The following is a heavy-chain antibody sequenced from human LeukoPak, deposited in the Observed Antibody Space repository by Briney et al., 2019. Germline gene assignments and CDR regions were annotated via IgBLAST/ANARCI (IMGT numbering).Heavy chain of an antibody. CDR3: ARVFWSGYGVNWFDP. V-gene: IGHV1-8*01. Sequence: GASVKVSCKASGYTFTSYDINWVRQATGQELEWMGWMNPNSGNTGYAQKFQGRVTMTRNTSISTAYMELSSLRSEDTAVYYCARVFWSGYGVNWFDPWGQGTLVTVSS. CDR1: GYTFTSYD. CDR2: MNPNSGNT. J-gene: IGHJ5*02. D-gene: IGHD3-3*01.